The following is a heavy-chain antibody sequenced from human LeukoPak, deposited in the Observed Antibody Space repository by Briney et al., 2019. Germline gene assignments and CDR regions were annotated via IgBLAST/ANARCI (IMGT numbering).Heavy chain of an antibody. D-gene: IGHD4-23*01. CDR3: ARDVNGGSFDY. CDR1: GFTFNRDW. J-gene: IGHJ4*02. Sequence: GGSLRLSCAASGFTFNRDWMTWVRQAPEGGLEWVANISPDGSEKNYVDSVRGRFTISRDNAKNSLFLQMNSLRVEDTAVYYCARDVNGGSFDYWGQGTLVTVSS. CDR2: ISPDGSEK. V-gene: IGHV3-7*01.